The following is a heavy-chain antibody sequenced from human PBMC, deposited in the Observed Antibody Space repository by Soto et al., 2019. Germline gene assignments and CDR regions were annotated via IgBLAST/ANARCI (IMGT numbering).Heavy chain of an antibody. CDR1: GFAFSSYA. J-gene: IGHJ5*02. CDR3: AKDARPSS. Sequence: GGSLRLSCAASGFAFSSYAMSWVRQAPGKGLEWVSTISETGGSTYYTDSVKGRFTISRDTSKNTLYLQMNSLRAEDTALDYCAKDARPSSWGQGTLVTVSS. V-gene: IGHV3-23*01. CDR2: ISETGGST.